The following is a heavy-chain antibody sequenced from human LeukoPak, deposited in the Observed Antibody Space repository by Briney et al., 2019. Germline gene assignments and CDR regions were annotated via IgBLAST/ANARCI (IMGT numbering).Heavy chain of an antibody. D-gene: IGHD2-21*01. Sequence: PSETLSLTCAVYGGSFSGYYWGWIRQPPGRGLEWIGSIYYSGSTYYNPSLKSRVTISVDTSKNQFSLKLSSVSAADTAVYYCARHIVVVSTPADWFDPWGQGTLVTVSS. CDR1: GGSFSGYY. J-gene: IGHJ5*02. V-gene: IGHV4-39*01. CDR2: IYYSGST. CDR3: ARHIVVVSTPADWFDP.